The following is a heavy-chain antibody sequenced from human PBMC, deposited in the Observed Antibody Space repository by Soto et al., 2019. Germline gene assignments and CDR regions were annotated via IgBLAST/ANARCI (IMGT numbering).Heavy chain of an antibody. CDR3: AKEPLEAAGTTLDY. V-gene: IGHV3-30*18. J-gene: IGHJ4*02. CDR1: GFTFSSYG. D-gene: IGHD6-13*01. CDR2: ISYDGSNK. Sequence: QVQLVESGGGVVQPGRSLRLSCAASGFTFSSYGMHWVRQAPGKGLEWVAVISYDGSNKYYADSVKGRFTISRDNSKTTLYMPMNRLSAEDTAVYYCAKEPLEAAGTTLDYWGQGTLVTVSS.